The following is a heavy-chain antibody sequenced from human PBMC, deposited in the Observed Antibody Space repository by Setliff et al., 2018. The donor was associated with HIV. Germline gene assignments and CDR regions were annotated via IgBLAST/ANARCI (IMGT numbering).Heavy chain of an antibody. D-gene: IGHD3-10*01. CDR1: GYLFTGYY. CDR3: AREGSPIYYFDY. J-gene: IGHJ4*02. CDR2: INVNSGGT. Sequence: ASVKVSCKASGYLFTGYYMHWVRQAPGQGLEWMGWINVNSGGTKYAQKFQGRVTMTRDTSISTVSMEVSSLRSDDTAVYYCAREGSPIYYFDYWSQGTLVTAPQ. V-gene: IGHV1-2*02.